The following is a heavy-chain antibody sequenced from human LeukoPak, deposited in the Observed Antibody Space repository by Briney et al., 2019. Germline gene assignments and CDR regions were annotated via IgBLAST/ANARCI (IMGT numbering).Heavy chain of an antibody. Sequence: GGSLRLSCAASRFTFSSYWMHWVRQAPGKGLVWVSRINSDGSNTGYADSVKGRFTISRDNAKNTLYLQMNSLVAEAAAVFYLGGGVGGSCSGFIDYGGRGPLVTAS. D-gene: IGHD1-26*01. CDR3: GGGVGGSCSGFIDY. CDR2: INSDGSNT. J-gene: IGHJ4*02. V-gene: IGHV3-74*01. CDR1: RFTFSSYW.